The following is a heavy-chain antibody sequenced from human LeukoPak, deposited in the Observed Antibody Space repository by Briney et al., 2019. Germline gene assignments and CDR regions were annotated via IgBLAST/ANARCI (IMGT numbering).Heavy chain of an antibody. CDR2: MNPNSGNT. CDR3: AAAYYYDSSGYYKQRYYYYGMDV. Sequence: SVKVSCKASGYTFTSYDINWVRQATGQGLEWMGWMNPNSGNTGYAQKFQGRVTMTTNTSISTAYMELSSLRSEDTAVYYCAAAYYYDSSGYYKQRYYYYGMDVWGQGTTVTVSS. J-gene: IGHJ6*02. CDR1: GYTFTSYD. D-gene: IGHD3-22*01. V-gene: IGHV1-8*01.